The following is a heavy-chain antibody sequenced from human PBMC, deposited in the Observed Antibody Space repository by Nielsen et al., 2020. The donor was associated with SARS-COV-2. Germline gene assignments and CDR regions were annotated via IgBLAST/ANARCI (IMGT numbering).Heavy chain of an antibody. CDR2: IKSKTDGGTT. V-gene: IGHV3-15*01. Sequence: GGFLRLSCAASGFTFSNAWMSWVRQAPGKGLEWVGRIKSKTDGGTTDYAAPVKGRFTISRDDSKNTLYLQMNSLRAEDTAVYYCARELIAAAGIPSLSDYWGEGTLVTVSS. J-gene: IGHJ4*02. CDR1: GFTFSNAW. D-gene: IGHD6-13*01. CDR3: ARELIAAAGIPSLSDY.